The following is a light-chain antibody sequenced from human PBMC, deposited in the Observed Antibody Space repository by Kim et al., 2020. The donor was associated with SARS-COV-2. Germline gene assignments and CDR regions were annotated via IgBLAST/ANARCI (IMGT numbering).Light chain of an antibody. CDR2: GAS. J-gene: IGKJ4*01. Sequence: TLSLSPGEGATLSCRASQSIRSIYLAWYQQKPGQAPRLLIYGASKRATGIPNRFSGSGSGTDFTLTISRLEPDDFAVYYCQQYDSAFGGGTRVEI. CDR1: QSIRSIY. CDR3: QQYDSA. V-gene: IGKV3-20*01.